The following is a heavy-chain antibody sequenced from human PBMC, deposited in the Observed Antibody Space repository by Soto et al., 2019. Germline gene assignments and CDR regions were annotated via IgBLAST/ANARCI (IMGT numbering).Heavy chain of an antibody. Sequence: QVQLVQSGAEVKKPGSSVKVSCKASGGTFSSYAISWVRQAPGQGLEWMGGIIPIFGTANYAQKFQGRVTITADEYTSKAYMELSSLRSEDKAVYYCARGGGPPDGYATSSLRGMDVWGQGTTVTVSS. D-gene: IGHD2-15*01. CDR1: GGTFSSYA. J-gene: IGHJ6*02. V-gene: IGHV1-69*01. CDR3: ARGGGPPDGYATSSLRGMDV. CDR2: IIPIFGTA.